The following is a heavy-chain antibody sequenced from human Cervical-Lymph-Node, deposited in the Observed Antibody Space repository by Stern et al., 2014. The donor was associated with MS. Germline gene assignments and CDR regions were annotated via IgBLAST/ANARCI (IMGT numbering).Heavy chain of an antibody. CDR1: GGTFNNHV. J-gene: IGHJ4*02. CDR3: ANRDMGYTYGRHDY. V-gene: IGHV1-69*06. D-gene: IGHD5-12*01. Sequence: VQLVESGAEVKKPGSSVKVSCKASGGTFNNHVISWVRQARGQGLEWMGGIIPLFGTTNYARKFQGRVTIIADKSTSTVHMVLSNLNDEDTAIYYCANRDMGYTYGRHDYWGQGTLVTVS. CDR2: IIPLFGTT.